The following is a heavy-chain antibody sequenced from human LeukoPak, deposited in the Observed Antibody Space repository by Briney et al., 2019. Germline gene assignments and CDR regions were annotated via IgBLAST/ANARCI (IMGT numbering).Heavy chain of an antibody. J-gene: IGHJ5*02. CDR2: INHSGST. V-gene: IGHV4-34*01. D-gene: IGHD3-3*01. CDR1: GGSFSGYY. Sequence: PSETLSLTCAVYGGSFSGYYWSWIRQPPGKGLEWIGEINHSGSTNYNPSLKSRVTISVDTSKNQFSLKLSSVTAADTAVYYCARGQYDFWSGYRRNNWFDPWGQGTQVTVSS. CDR3: ARGQYDFWSGYRRNNWFDP.